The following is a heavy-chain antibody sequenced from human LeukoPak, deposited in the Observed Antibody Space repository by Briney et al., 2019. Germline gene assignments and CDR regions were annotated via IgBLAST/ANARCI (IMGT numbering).Heavy chain of an antibody. CDR2: INSDGSRT. V-gene: IGHV3-74*01. CDR3: ARDLRE. D-gene: IGHD1-26*01. CDR1: GFTFSNYW. Sequence: GGSLRLSCAASGFTFSNYWMHWVRQVPGKGPVWVSHINSDGSRTGYADSVKGRFTISRDNAKNTLYLQTNSLRAEDTAVYYCARDLREWGQGTLVTVSS. J-gene: IGHJ4*02.